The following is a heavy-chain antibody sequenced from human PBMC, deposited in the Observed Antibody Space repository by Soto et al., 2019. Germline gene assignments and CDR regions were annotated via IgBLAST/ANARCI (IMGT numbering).Heavy chain of an antibody. CDR1: GFIFSSYA. D-gene: IGHD5-12*01. CDR3: ARDRGYSAYDHFDY. CDR2: ISDDGSNK. J-gene: IGHJ4*02. V-gene: IGHV3-30*04. Sequence: QVQLVESGGGVVQPGTSLRLSCAASGFIFSSYALNWVRQAPGKGLEWVTFISDDGSNKYYADSVKGRFTISRDNSRNTLYLQMNSLRAEDTAVYYCARDRGYSAYDHFDYWAQGTLVTVSS.